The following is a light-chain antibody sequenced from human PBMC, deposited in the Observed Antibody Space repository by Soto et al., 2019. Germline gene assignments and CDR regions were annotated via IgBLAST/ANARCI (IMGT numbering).Light chain of an antibody. J-gene: IGKJ1*01. CDR2: DAS. CDR3: QQYNSYSWT. CDR1: QSISSW. V-gene: IGKV1-5*01. Sequence: DIQMTQSPSTLSASVGDRVTITCRASQSISSWLAWYQQKPGKAPKLLIYDASSLESGVPSRFSGSASGTEFTLTISSLQPDDFATYDCQQYNSYSWTFGQGTKVEIK.